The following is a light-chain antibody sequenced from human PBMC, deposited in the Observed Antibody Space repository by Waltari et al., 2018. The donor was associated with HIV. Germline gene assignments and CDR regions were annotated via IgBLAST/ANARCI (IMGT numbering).Light chain of an antibody. CDR1: QGIGQY. CDR2: AAL. V-gene: IGKV1-39*01. Sequence: DVQMTQSPSCLSASVGDRVSITCRASQGIGQYLNWYQQKPGKAPKLLIYAALTKQPGVPSRFSGGGLGTTFALTIASLQPDDVATYFCQQTMSVPYTFGPG. J-gene: IGKJ2*01. CDR3: QQTMSVPYT.